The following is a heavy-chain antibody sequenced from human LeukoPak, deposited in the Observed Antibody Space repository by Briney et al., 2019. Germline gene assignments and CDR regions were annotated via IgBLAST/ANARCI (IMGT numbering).Heavy chain of an antibody. CDR2: IYHSGST. CDR3: ARDMDGDYVFDP. J-gene: IGHJ5*02. CDR1: GGSISSGGYS. Sequence: PSQTLSLTCAVSGGSISSGGYSWSWIRQPPGKGLGWIGYIYHSGSTYYNPSLKSRVTISVDRSKNQFSLKLSSVTAADTAVYYCARDMDGDYVFDPWGQGTLVTVSS. V-gene: IGHV4-30-2*01. D-gene: IGHD4-17*01.